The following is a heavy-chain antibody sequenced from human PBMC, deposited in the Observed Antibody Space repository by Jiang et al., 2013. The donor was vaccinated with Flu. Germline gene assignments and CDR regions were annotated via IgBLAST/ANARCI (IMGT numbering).Heavy chain of an antibody. V-gene: IGHV2-70*01. CDR2: IDWDDDK. J-gene: IGHJ2*01. D-gene: IGHD1-26*01. Sequence: KPTQTLTLTCTFSGFSLSTNGVGVGWIRQPPGKALEWLALIDWDDDKYYSTSLKTRLTISKDTSKNQVVLTMTNMDPVDTATYYCARIPRDSGSWYFDLWGRGTPGPLSPQ. CDR3: ARIPRDSGSWYFDL. CDR1: GFSLSTNGVG.